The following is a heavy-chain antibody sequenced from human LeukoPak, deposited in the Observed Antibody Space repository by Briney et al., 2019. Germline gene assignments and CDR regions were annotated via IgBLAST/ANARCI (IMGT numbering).Heavy chain of an antibody. V-gene: IGHV1-58*02. CDR2: IVVGSGNT. J-gene: IGHJ4*02. CDR3: AASTMVRGVINGPPDY. D-gene: IGHD3-10*01. CDR1: GFTFTSSA. Sequence: PLASVNVSCKASGFTFTSSAMQWVRQARGQRLEWIGWIVVGSGNTNYAQKFQERVTITRDISTSTAYMELSSLRSEDTAVYYCAASTMVRGVINGPPDYWGQGTLVTVSS.